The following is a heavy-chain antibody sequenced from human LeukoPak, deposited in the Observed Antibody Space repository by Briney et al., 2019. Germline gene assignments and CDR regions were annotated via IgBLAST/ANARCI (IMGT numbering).Heavy chain of an antibody. CDR3: ASNSMTTNYYYYMDV. CDR2: IIPIFGTA. V-gene: IGHV1-69*05. J-gene: IGHJ6*03. CDR1: GRTFSIYA. D-gene: IGHD4-17*01. Sequence: SVKVSCKASGRTFSIYAISWVRHAPGQGRGWMGGIIPIFGTANYAQKFQGRVTITTDESTSTAYMELSSLRSEDTAVYYCASNSMTTNYYYYMDVWGKGTTVTVSS.